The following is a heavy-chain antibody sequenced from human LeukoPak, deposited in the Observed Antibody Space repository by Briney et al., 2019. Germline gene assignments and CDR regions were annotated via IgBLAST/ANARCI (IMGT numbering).Heavy chain of an antibody. J-gene: IGHJ4*02. CDR2: ISGSGGST. CDR3: AKDASGSYSPDY. V-gene: IGHV3-23*01. CDR1: GFTFSTNA. Sequence: GGSLRLSCAASGFTFSTNAMNWVRQAPGKGLEWVSIISGSGGSTYYADAVKGRFTISRDNSKSTLYLQMNSLRAEDTALYYCAKDASGSYSPDYWGQGTLVTVPS. D-gene: IGHD1-26*01.